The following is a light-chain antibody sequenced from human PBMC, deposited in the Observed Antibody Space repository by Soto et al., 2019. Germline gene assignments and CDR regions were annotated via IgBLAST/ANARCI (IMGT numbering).Light chain of an antibody. CDR3: QQINSYPIT. Sequence: AIRMTHSPSSLSASTVDRVTITCRASQGIRSYLAWYQQKPGKAPKRLIYAASTLQSGVPSRFSGSGSGTDFTLTISSLQPEDFVTYYCQQINSYPITFGQGTRLEIK. CDR2: AAS. J-gene: IGKJ5*01. V-gene: IGKV1-8*01. CDR1: QGIRSY.